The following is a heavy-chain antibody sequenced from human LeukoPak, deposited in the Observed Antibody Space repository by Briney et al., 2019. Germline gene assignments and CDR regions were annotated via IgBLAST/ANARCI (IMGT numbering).Heavy chain of an antibody. CDR1: GFTFSDYA. CDR2: ITYDGSNK. V-gene: IGHV3-30-3*01. CDR3: ARGAAGQKYNWFDP. Sequence: GGSLRLSCAASGFTFSDYAMHWVRQAPGKGLEWVAVITYDGSNKYYADSVKGRFTISRDNSKNTLYLQMNSLRAEDTAVYYCARGAAGQKYNWFDPWGQGTLVTVSS. D-gene: IGHD6-13*01. J-gene: IGHJ5*02.